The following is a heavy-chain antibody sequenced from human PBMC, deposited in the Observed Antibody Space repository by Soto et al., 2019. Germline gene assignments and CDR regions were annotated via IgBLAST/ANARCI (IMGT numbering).Heavy chain of an antibody. V-gene: IGHV1-69*12. CDR3: ARLVVVVGATSSYYYYGMDV. CDR1: GGTFRSYS. Sequence: QVQLVQSGAEVKKPGSSVKVSCKASGGTFRSYSISWVRQAPGQGLEWMGGIIPMFATANYAQRFQGRVTITAAESTSTGYMYLSSLRSEDTAVYYCARLVVVVGATSSYYYYGMDVWGQGTTVTVSS. CDR2: IIPMFATA. D-gene: IGHD2-15*01. J-gene: IGHJ6*02.